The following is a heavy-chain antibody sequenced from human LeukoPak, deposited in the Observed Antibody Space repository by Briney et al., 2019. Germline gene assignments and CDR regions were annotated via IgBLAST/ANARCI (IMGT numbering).Heavy chain of an antibody. V-gene: IGHV5-51*01. D-gene: IGHD6-25*01. CDR1: GFTFAMYW. CDR3: VLRASSGGSGHWFDP. CDR2: IYPGNSET. J-gene: IGHJ5*02. Sequence: GESLKISCEGSGFTFAMYWIGWVRQLPGKGLECMGIIYPGNSETRYSPSFQGHVTISVDKSLRVTYLQWSSLKASDSAMYYCVLRASSGGSGHWFDPWGQGTLVTVSS.